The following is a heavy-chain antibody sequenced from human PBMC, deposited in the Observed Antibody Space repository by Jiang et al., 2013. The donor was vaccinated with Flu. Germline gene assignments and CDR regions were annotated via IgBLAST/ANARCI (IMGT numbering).Heavy chain of an antibody. V-gene: IGHV4-61*01. Sequence: GLVKPSETLSLTCTVSGDSVNTGTYYWSWIRQPPGKGLESIGYIFYTGSTNYNPSLRSRVTISLDTSKNQFSLRLTSVTAADTAVYYCARGLGEYSGNYLVRRLDYWGQGTLVTVSS. CDR3: ARGLGEYSGNYLVRRLDY. CDR2: IFYTGST. CDR1: GDSVNTGTYY. D-gene: IGHD1-26*01. J-gene: IGHJ4*02.